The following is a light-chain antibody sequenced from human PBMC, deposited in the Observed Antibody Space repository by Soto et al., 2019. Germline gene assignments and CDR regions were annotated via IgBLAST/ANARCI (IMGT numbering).Light chain of an antibody. J-gene: IGKJ1*01. Sequence: EIVLTQSPGTLSLSPGERATLSCRASQSVTNNFLAWYQQKPGQAPRILIYDTSIRATGIPDRFSGSGSGADFTLTIRGLEPEDFPVYYCHHSDSSWTFGQGTKVEIK. CDR1: QSVTNNF. V-gene: IGKV3-20*01. CDR2: DTS. CDR3: HHSDSSWT.